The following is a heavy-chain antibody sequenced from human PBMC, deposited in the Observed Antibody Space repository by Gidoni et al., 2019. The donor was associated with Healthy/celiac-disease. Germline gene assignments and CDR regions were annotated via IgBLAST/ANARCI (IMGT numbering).Heavy chain of an antibody. J-gene: IGHJ5*02. CDR2: IYYSGST. V-gene: IGHV4-39*01. D-gene: IGHD3-10*01. CDR3: ARLVRGVIWFDP. Sequence: QLQLQESGPGLVKPSETLSLTCTVSGGSISSSSYYGGWIRQPPGKGLAWIGSIYYSGSTYYNPSLKSRVTISVDTSKNQFSLKLSSVTAADTAVYYCARLVRGVIWFDPWGQGTLVTVSS. CDR1: GGSISSSSYY.